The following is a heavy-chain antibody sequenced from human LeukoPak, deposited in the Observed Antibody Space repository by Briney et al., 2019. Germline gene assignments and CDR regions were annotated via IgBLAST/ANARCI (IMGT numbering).Heavy chain of an antibody. CDR3: TRHSPSYYYDSSGYYRIAEYFQH. J-gene: IGHJ1*01. Sequence: GQSMKLSCAASGFTFSGSAMHWVRQASGKGLEWVGRIITKANRYAPAYAASVKGRFTISRDDSKNTAYLQMNSLKTEDTAVYYCTRHSPSYYYDSSGYYRIAEYFQHWGQGTLVTVSS. CDR2: IITKANRYAP. CDR1: GFTFSGSA. D-gene: IGHD3-22*01. V-gene: IGHV3-73*01.